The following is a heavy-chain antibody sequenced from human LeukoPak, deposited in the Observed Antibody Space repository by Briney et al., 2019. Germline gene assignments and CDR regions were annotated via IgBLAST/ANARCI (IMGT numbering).Heavy chain of an antibody. V-gene: IGHV3-23*01. CDR3: ATPDTYYYESSGYDVQTTDY. CDR2: ISGSGGST. D-gene: IGHD3-22*01. J-gene: IGHJ4*02. CDR1: GFAFSSYA. Sequence: TGGSLRLSCAASGFAFSSYAMSWVRQAPGKGLEWVSAISGSGGSTYYADSVKGRFTIYRDNSKNTLYLQKTRLRAQDTAVYYCATPDTYYYESSGYDVQTTDYWSQGTLVNVSS.